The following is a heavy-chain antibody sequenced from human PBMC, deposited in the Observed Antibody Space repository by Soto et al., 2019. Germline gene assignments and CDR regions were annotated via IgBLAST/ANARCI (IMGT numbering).Heavy chain of an antibody. CDR2: ISYSGST. D-gene: IGHD1-1*01. J-gene: IGHJ3*02. CDR1: GGSISTYT. V-gene: IGHV4-59*01. CDR3: ARDSNSDDAFDI. Sequence: QVQLQESGPGLVKPSETLSLTCTVSGGSISTYTWNWIRQSPGKGLEWIGYISYSGSTMYNPSLKSRVTISVDRSKNQRSLNLSSVTAADTAKCYCARDSNSDDAFDIWGLGTLVTVSS.